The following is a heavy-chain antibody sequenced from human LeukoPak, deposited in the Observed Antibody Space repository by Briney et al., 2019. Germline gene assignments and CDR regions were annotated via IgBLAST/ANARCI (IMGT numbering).Heavy chain of an antibody. CDR1: GFTFSSSA. D-gene: IGHD1-26*01. J-gene: IGHJ4*02. CDR3: ANPEWGTYLVGFDY. Sequence: GGSLRLSCAASGFTFSSSAMNWVRQAPGKGLEGVSAISISGDDTYYAESVKGRFTISRDNSKNTLYLRMNSLRAEDTAVYFCANPEWGTYLVGFDYWGQGTLVTVSS. V-gene: IGHV3-23*01. CDR2: ISISGDDT.